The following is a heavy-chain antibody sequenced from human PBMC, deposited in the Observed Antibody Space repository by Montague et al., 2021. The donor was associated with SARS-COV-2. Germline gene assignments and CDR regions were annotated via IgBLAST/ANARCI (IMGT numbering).Heavy chain of an antibody. CDR3: ARYGSYFEH. Sequence: SETLSLTCAVYGGTIRTYYWSWIRPTTGKGLEWIGYIYHDGSTNYNPSLKSRVTMSVDSSKNQFSLRLSSVTAAHTAVYYCARYGSYFEHWGQGTLVTVSS. J-gene: IGHJ4*02. CDR2: IYHDGST. V-gene: IGHV4-59*03. D-gene: IGHD1-26*01. CDR1: GGTIRTYY.